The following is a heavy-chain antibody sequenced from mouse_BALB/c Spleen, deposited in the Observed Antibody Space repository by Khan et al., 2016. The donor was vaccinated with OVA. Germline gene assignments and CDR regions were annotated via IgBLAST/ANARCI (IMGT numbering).Heavy chain of an antibody. CDR3: AREDYGQWYFDV. D-gene: IGHD1-1*02. V-gene: IGHV5-17*02. J-gene: IGHJ1*01. CDR1: GFTFSSFG. Sequence: EVKLVESGGGLVQPGGSRKLSCAASGFTFSSFGMHWVRQAPDKGLEWVAYISSGSSSIYYADTVKGRFTISRDNPKNTLFLQMTSLRSEDTAMYYSAREDYGQWYFDVWGAGTRVTVSS. CDR2: ISSGSSSI.